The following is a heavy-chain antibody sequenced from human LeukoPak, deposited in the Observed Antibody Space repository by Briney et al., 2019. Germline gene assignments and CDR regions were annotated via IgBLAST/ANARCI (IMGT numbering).Heavy chain of an antibody. J-gene: IGHJ4*02. V-gene: IGHV3-23*01. CDR3: AKDRYGDYSFES. Sequence: GGSLRLSCAASGFTFSRFAMSWVRQAPGKGLEWVSAISGSGSDTYYADSVEGRFTVSRDTSKNTLYLQMNSLRAEDTALYYCAKDRYGDYSFESWGQGTLVTVSS. D-gene: IGHD4-17*01. CDR2: ISGSGSDT. CDR1: GFTFSRFA.